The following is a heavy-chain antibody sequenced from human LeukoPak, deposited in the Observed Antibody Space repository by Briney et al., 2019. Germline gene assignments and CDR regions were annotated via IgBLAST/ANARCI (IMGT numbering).Heavy chain of an antibody. Sequence: GGSLRLSCAASGVTFSSYAMSWVRQAPGKGLEWVSAISGSGGSTYYADSVKGRFTISRDNSKNTLYLQMNSLRAEDTAVYYCAKGRKGIVVVVAATLDWFDPWGQGTLVTVSS. CDR3: AKGRKGIVVVVAATLDWFDP. V-gene: IGHV3-23*01. J-gene: IGHJ5*02. D-gene: IGHD2-15*01. CDR2: ISGSGGST. CDR1: GVTFSSYA.